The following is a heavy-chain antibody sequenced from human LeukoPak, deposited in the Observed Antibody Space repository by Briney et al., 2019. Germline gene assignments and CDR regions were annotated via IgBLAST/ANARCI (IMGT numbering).Heavy chain of an antibody. V-gene: IGHV3-21*01. CDR1: GFTLSSYS. J-gene: IGHJ6*03. D-gene: IGHD1-1*01. CDR2: ISSSSSYI. CDR3: ARGVASTKYGDYYYYYMDV. Sequence: GGSLRLSCAASGFTLSSYSMNWVRQAPGKGLEWVSSISSSSSYIYYADSVKGRFTISRDNAKNSLYLQMNSQRAEDTAVYYCARGVASTKYGDYYYYYMDVWGKGTTVTVSS.